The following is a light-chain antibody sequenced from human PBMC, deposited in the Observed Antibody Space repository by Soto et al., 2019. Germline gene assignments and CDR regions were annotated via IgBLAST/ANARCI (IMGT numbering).Light chain of an antibody. J-gene: IGKJ1*01. CDR3: HHYNSYCEA. V-gene: IGKV1-5*03. Sequence: DIQMTQSPSTLSGSVGDRVTITCRASQTISSWLAWYQQKPGKAPKLLIYKASTLKSGVPSRFSGSGSGTEFALTISSMQPDDFATYYCHHYNSYCEAFGQGTKVE. CDR2: KAS. CDR1: QTISSW.